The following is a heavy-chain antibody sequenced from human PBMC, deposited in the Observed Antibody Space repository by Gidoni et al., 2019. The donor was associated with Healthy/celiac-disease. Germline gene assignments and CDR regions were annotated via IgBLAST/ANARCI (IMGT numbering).Heavy chain of an antibody. CDR1: GYTFPRSG. J-gene: IGHJ6*02. Sequence: QVQLVQSGAEVKKPGASVNVSSKASGYTFPRSGTRWVQQAPGQGFECMGWITAYNGNTNDAQKLQGRVTMTTDTATSTAYMELRSLRSDDTAVYYCARPTSSSPGHYYYGMDVWGQGTTVTVSS. D-gene: IGHD6-6*01. V-gene: IGHV1-18*04. CDR2: ITAYNGNT. CDR3: ARPTSSSPGHYYYGMDV.